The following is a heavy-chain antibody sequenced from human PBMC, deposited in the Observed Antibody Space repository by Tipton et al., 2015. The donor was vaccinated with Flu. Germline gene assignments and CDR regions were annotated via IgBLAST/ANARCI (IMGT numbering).Heavy chain of an antibody. CDR1: GGSMSSFY. CDR2: IYTTGST. D-gene: IGHD3-22*01. CDR3: ARDRYDSSGFVDY. J-gene: IGHJ4*02. Sequence: TLSLTCIVSGGSMSSFYWTWIRQPAGKGLEWIGRIYTTGSTNYNPSLQSRVTMSLDTSKNQFSLKLSSVTAADTAVYYCARDRYDSSGFVDYWGQGTLVTVSS. V-gene: IGHV4-4*07.